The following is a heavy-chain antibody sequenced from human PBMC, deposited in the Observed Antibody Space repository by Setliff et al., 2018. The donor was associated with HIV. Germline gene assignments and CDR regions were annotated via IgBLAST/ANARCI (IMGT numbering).Heavy chain of an antibody. D-gene: IGHD3-22*01. V-gene: IGHV3-30*04. Sequence: GGSLRLSCAASGFTFSSYAMHWVRQAPGKGLEWVAVISYDGSNKYYADSVKGRLTISRDNSKNTLYLQMNSLRAEDTAVYCCARSKGHLYYDDDTGYVLRAFDIWGQGTLVTVSS. CDR1: GFTFSSYA. J-gene: IGHJ4*02. CDR3: ARSKGHLYYDDDTGYVLRAFDI. CDR2: ISYDGSNK.